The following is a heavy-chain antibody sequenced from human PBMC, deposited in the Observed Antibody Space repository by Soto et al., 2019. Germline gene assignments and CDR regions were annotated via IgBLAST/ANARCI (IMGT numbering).Heavy chain of an antibody. D-gene: IGHD1-26*01. CDR3: AREGIVGATTPYYYGMDV. V-gene: IGHV1-69*13. CDR1: GGTFSSYA. CDR2: IIPIFGTA. J-gene: IGHJ6*02. Sequence: GASVKVSCKASGGTFSSYAISWVRQAPGQGLEWMGGIIPIFGTANYAQKFQGRVTITADESTSTAYMELSSLRSEDTAVYYCAREGIVGATTPYYYGMDVWGQGTTVTVSS.